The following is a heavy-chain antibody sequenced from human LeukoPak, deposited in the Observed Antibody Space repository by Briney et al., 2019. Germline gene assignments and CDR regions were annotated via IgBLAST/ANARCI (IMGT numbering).Heavy chain of an antibody. D-gene: IGHD2-2*01. J-gene: IGHJ4*02. Sequence: KPSETLSLTCAVYGGSFSGYYWSWIRQPPGKGLEWIGEINHSGSTNYNPSLKSRVTISVGTSKNQFSLKLSSVTAADTAVYYCARGRRRGVVVPAASNYFGYWGQGTLVTVSS. CDR3: ARGRRRGVVVPAASNYFGY. CDR2: INHSGST. CDR1: GGSFSGYY. V-gene: IGHV4-34*01.